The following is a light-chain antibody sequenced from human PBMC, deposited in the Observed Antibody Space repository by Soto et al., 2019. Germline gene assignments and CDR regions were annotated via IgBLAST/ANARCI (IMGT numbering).Light chain of an antibody. CDR2: GAS. V-gene: IGKV3-20*01. Sequence: EVVLTQSPGTLSLSPGERATLSCRASQNVYINSLAWYQQKPGQPPRLLIYGASTRAAAIPDRFSGSGSGADFALSIDGLEPEDFAIYYCQQYGDSPLTVGPGTKVDSK. J-gene: IGKJ3*01. CDR3: QQYGDSPLT. CDR1: QNVYINS.